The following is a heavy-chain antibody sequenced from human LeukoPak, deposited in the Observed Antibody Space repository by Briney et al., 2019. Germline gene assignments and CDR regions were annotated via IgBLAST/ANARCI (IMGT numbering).Heavy chain of an antibody. Sequence: GESLKISCKGSGYGFTSYWIGWVRQMPGKGLEWMGIIYPGDSDTRYSPSFQGQVTISADKSISTAYLQWSSLKASDTAMYYCARRLGYCSSTSCYATFDYWGQGTLVTVSS. CDR2: IYPGDSDT. D-gene: IGHD2-2*01. CDR3: ARRLGYCSSTSCYATFDY. V-gene: IGHV5-51*01. J-gene: IGHJ4*02. CDR1: GYGFTSYW.